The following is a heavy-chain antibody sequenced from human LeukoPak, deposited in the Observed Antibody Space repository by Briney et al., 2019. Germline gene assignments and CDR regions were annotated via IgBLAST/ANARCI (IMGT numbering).Heavy chain of an antibody. CDR1: GFAFSSYG. Sequence: GGSLRLSCAASGFAFSSYGMHWVRQAPGKGLEWVAVIWYDGSNKYYADSVKGRFTISRDNSKNTLYLQMSSLRSEDTAVYYCARALTAIPDYWGQGTLVTVSS. V-gene: IGHV3-33*01. CDR3: ARALTAIPDY. J-gene: IGHJ4*02. CDR2: IWYDGSNK. D-gene: IGHD2-21*02.